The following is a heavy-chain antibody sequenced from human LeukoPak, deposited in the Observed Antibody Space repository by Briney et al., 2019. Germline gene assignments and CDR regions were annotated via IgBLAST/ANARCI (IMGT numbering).Heavy chain of an antibody. D-gene: IGHD3-10*02. CDR3: AELGITMIGGV. J-gene: IGHJ6*04. Sequence: SGGSPRLSCAASGFTFSGYAMIWVRQAPGKGLEWVSSISDSGGSTYYADSVKGRFTISRDNSKNTLYLQMNSLRAEDTAVYYCAELGITMIGGVWGKGTTVTISS. CDR2: ISDSGGST. CDR1: GFTFSGYA. V-gene: IGHV3-23*01.